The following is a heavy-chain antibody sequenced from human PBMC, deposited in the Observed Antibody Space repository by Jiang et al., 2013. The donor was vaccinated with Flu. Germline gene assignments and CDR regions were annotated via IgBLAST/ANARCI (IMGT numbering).Heavy chain of an antibody. CDR2: INTNTGNP. V-gene: IGHV7-4-1*02. D-gene: IGHD3-16*02. CDR3: ARAGRYDYVWGSYRNDAFDI. Sequence: SGSELKKPGASVKVSCKASGYTFTSYAMNWVRQAPGQGLEWMGWINTNTGNPTYAQGFTGRFVFSLDTSVSTAYLQISSLKAGDTAVYYCARAGRYDYVWGSYRNDAFDIWGQGTMVTVSS. CDR1: GYTFTSYA. J-gene: IGHJ3*02.